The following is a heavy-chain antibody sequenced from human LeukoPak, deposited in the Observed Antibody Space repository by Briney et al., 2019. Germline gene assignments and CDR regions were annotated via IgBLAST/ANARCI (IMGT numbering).Heavy chain of an antibody. D-gene: IGHD6-13*01. CDR1: GISLSTSGVG. CDR3: AHITVPIAAAGTNKGYFDY. CDR2: IYWDDDK. Sequence: SGPTLVNPTQTLTLTCTFSGISLSTSGVGVGWIRQPPGKALEWLALIYWDDDKRYSPSLKSRLTITKDTSKNQVVLTMTNMDPVDTATYYCAHITVPIAAAGTNKGYFDYWGQGTLVTVSS. J-gene: IGHJ4*02. V-gene: IGHV2-5*02.